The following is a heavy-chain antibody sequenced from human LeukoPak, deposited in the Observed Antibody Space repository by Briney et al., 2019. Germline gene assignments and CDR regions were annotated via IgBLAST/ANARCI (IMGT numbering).Heavy chain of an antibody. CDR3: ATDPSGSYTGDY. Sequence: GSSVKVSCKASGGTFSSYAISWVRQAPGQGLEWMGRIITTLGMANYAQKFQGRVTITADKSTKTAYLELTSLRSEDTAVYYCATDPSGSYTGDYWGQGTLVTVSS. V-gene: IGHV1-69*04. CDR1: GGTFSSYA. CDR2: IITTLGMA. D-gene: IGHD1-26*01. J-gene: IGHJ4*02.